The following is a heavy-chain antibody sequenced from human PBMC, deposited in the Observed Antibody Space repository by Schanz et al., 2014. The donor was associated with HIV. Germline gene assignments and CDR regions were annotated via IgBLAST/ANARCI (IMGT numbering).Heavy chain of an antibody. V-gene: IGHV1-69*06. Sequence: QVQLVQSGAEVKKPGSSVKVSCKASGGTFSNYAISWVRQAPGQGLEWMGGIIPIFGTTNYAQKFQGRVTITADKSTRTAYMELSSLRFEDTAVYYCASDLSVYSSSSSVWGQGTTVTVSS. J-gene: IGHJ6*02. CDR3: ASDLSVYSSSSSV. D-gene: IGHD6-13*01. CDR2: IIPIFGTT. CDR1: GGTFSNYA.